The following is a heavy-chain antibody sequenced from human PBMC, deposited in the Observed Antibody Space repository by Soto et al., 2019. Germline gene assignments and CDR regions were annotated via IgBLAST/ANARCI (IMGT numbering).Heavy chain of an antibody. Sequence: GGSLRLSCAASGFTFSSYSMNWVRQAPGKGLEWVSSISSSSSYIYYADSVKGRFTISRDNAKNSLYLQMNSLRAEDTAVYYCARNRWFGELLTAFDIWGQGTMVTVSS. CDR1: GFTFSSYS. V-gene: IGHV3-21*01. CDR2: ISSSSSYI. CDR3: ARNRWFGELLTAFDI. D-gene: IGHD3-10*01. J-gene: IGHJ3*02.